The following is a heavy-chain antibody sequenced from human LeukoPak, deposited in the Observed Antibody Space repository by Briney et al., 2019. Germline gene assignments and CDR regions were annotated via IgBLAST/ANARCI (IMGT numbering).Heavy chain of an antibody. CDR1: GFTFSSYE. Sequence: GGSLRLSCAASGFTFSSYEMNWVRQAPGKGLEWVSAISGSGSQTYYADSVKGRFTTSRDNSKNTLYLLMSSLRAEDTAVYYCAKGVYGYADYALLDYWGQGTLVTVSS. D-gene: IGHD2-2*01. V-gene: IGHV3-23*01. CDR3: AKGVYGYADYALLDY. CDR2: ISGSGSQT. J-gene: IGHJ4*02.